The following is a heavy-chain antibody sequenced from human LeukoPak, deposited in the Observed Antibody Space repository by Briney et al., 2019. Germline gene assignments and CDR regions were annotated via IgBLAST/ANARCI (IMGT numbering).Heavy chain of an antibody. CDR3: ARDKGGGVDY. D-gene: IGHD3-16*01. J-gene: IGHJ4*02. CDR2: IYYSGST. V-gene: IGHV4-39*07. CDR1: GGSFSSSSYY. Sequence: PSETLSLTCTVSGGSFSSSSYYWGWIRQPPGKGLEWIGSIYYSGSTYYNPSLKSRVTISVDTSKNQFSLKLSSVTAAETAGYYCARDKGGGVDYWGQGTLVTVSS.